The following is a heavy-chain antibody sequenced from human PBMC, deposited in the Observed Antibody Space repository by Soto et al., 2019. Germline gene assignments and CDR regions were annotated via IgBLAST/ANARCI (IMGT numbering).Heavy chain of an antibody. Sequence: PSETLSLTCAVYGESFSGYYWSWIRQPPGKGLEWIGEIHDSGSTNYNPSLKSRVTISVDTSKNQFSLKLSSVTAADTAVYYCARGPPSLGIFGVVMDNWFDPWGQGTLVTVSS. CDR3: ARGPPSLGIFGVVMDNWFDP. CDR2: IHDSGST. V-gene: IGHV4-34*01. CDR1: GESFSGYY. J-gene: IGHJ5*02. D-gene: IGHD3-3*01.